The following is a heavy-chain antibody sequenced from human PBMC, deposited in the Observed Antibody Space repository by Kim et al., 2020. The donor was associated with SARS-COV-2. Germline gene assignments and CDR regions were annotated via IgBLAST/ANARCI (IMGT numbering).Heavy chain of an antibody. CDR3: AKGGYCSGGSCFSYYYYGMDV. V-gene: IGHV3-23*01. D-gene: IGHD2-15*01. CDR2: ISGSGGST. Sequence: GGSLRLSCAASGFTFSSYAMSWVRQAPGKGLEWVSAISGSGGSTYYADSVKGRFTISRDNSKNTLYLQMNSLRAEDTAVYYCAKGGYCSGGSCFSYYYYGMDVWGQGTTVTVSS. CDR1: GFTFSSYA. J-gene: IGHJ6*02.